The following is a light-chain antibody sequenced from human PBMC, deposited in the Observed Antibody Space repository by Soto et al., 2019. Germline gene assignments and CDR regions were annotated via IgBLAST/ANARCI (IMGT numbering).Light chain of an antibody. Sequence: QSALTQPASVSGSPGQSITISCTGTSSDIGAYNYVSWYQQQPGKVPKVMIYEVSNRPSGVSNRFSGSKSGNTASLTISGLQAEDEADYYCCSFTTSSTYVFGSGTKVTVL. CDR1: SSDIGAYNY. J-gene: IGLJ1*01. V-gene: IGLV2-14*01. CDR2: EVS. CDR3: CSFTTSSTYV.